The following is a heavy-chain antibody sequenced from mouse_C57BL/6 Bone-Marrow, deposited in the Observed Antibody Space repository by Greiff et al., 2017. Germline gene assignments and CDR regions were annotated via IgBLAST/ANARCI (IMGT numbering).Heavy chain of an antibody. J-gene: IGHJ2*01. V-gene: IGHV14-2*01. CDR2: IDPEDGET. D-gene: IGHD1-1*01. Sequence: EVQLQQSGAELVKPGASVKLSCTASGFNFKDYYIHWVKQRTEQGLEWIGRIDPEDGETKYAPKFQDKATMTADTSSNTAYLQLSSLTSGDTAVYYCTRSLIYYGTNYWGRGTTLTDSS. CDR1: GFNFKDYY. CDR3: TRSLIYYGTNY.